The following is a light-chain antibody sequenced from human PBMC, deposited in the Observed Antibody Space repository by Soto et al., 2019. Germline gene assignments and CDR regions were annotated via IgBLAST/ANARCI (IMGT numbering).Light chain of an antibody. Sequence: QSVLTQPRSVSGSPGQSVTMSCTGTSSNVGEYEYVSWYQQHPGKAPRVIIYDVFKRPSGVPDRFSGSKSGNTASLTISGLQADDEADYYCYSYAGRYTVIFGGGTKLTVL. V-gene: IGLV2-11*01. CDR3: YSYAGRYTVI. CDR2: DVF. J-gene: IGLJ2*01. CDR1: SSNVGEYEY.